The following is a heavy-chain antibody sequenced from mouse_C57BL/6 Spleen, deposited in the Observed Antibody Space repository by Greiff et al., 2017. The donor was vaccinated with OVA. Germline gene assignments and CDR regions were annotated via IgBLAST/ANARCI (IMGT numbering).Heavy chain of an antibody. J-gene: IGHJ3*01. V-gene: IGHV1-55*01. Sequence: VQLQQPGAELVKPGASVKMSCKASGYTLTSYWITWVKQRPGQGLEWIGDIYPGSGSTNYNEKFKSKATLTVDTSSSTDYMQLSSLTSEDSAVYYCASHLQTDQSTFDYWGQGTLVTVSA. CDR2: IYPGSGST. CDR1: GYTLTSYW. D-gene: IGHD3-2*02. CDR3: ASHLQTDQSTFDY.